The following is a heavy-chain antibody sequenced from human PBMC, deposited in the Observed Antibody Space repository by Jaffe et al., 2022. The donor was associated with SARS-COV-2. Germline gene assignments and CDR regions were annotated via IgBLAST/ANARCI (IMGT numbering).Heavy chain of an antibody. CDR1: GFTFSDYY. V-gene: IGHV3-11*01. D-gene: IGHD3-10*01. CDR2: ISSSGGTI. Sequence: QVQLVESGGGLVKPGGSLRLSCAASGFTFSDYYMTWIRQAPGKGLEWISYISSSGGTIYYADSVQGRFTISRDNARKSLFLQMNSLRVEDTAVYYCAREIRYPASGENYWGQGTLVTVSS. J-gene: IGHJ4*02. CDR3: AREIRYPASGENY.